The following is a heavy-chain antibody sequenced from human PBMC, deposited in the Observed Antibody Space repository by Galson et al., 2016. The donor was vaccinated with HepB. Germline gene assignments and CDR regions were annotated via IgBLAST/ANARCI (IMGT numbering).Heavy chain of an antibody. D-gene: IGHD5-18*01. CDR2: IYYSRT. J-gene: IGHJ4*02. V-gene: IGHV4-31*03. Sequence: TLSLTCTVSGGSISSSGYYWSWIRQQPGKGLEWIGYIYYSRTYYNPSLKSRVTVSVDTSKNQFSLKLTSVTAADTAVYYCARETSYGELYFDYWGQGTLVTVSS. CDR1: GGSISSSGYY. CDR3: ARETSYGELYFDY.